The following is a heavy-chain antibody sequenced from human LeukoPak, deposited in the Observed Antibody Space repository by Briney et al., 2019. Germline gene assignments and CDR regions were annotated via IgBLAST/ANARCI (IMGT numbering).Heavy chain of an antibody. V-gene: IGHV4-34*01. CDR1: GGSISSYF. D-gene: IGHD3-10*01. CDR3: AINDGSGSYYKSDY. CDR2: IDQSGST. J-gene: IGHJ4*02. Sequence: SETLSLTCTVSGGSISSYFWSWVRQSPGKGLEWIGEIDQSGSTNYNPSLKSRVTLTIDTSENQFSLKLNSVTAADTAVYYCAINDGSGSYYKSDYWGRGTLVTVSS.